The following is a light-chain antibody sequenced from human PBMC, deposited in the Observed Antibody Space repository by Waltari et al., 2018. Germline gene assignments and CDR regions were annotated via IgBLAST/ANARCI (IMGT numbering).Light chain of an antibody. Sequence: QSALTQPSPVAGFPGHAGPLFCPGTRHDVGGLNFVPWYQEYPGQAPRVIIYDVSDRPSGVSDRFSGSKSGNTASLTISGLQAEDEADYYCSSQSSNDVVLFGGGTKLTVL. CDR1: RHDVGGLNF. CDR2: DVS. J-gene: IGLJ2*01. CDR3: SSQSSNDVVL. V-gene: IGLV2-14*01.